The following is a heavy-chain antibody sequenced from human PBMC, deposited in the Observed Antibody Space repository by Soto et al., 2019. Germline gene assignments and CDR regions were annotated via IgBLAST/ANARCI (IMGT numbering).Heavy chain of an antibody. CDR3: ARGHVRYTDYYDSSVHYNDAFDI. D-gene: IGHD3-22*01. Sequence: AAVKVSCKASGYIVTSYNINWVVQATGGGLGWIGWMNTNSGNTGYAQKFQGRDTITRNNSLSTAYMELSSLRSEETAVYYCARGHVRYTDYYDSSVHYNDAFDIWGQGTLVTVSS. V-gene: IGHV1-8*01. CDR2: MNTNSGNT. J-gene: IGHJ3*02. CDR1: GYIVTSYN.